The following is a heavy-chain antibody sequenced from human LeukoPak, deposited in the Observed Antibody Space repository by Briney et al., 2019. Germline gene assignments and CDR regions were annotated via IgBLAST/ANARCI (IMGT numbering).Heavy chain of an antibody. CDR2: IYYSGST. Sequence: SETLSLTCTVSGGSISSYYWSWIRQPPGKGLEWNGYIYYSGSTNYNPSLKSRVTISVDTSKNQFSLKLSSVTAADTAVYFCARTQPYYYASGSYYLDYWGQGTLVTVSS. J-gene: IGHJ4*02. CDR3: ARTQPYYYASGSYYLDY. V-gene: IGHV4-59*08. CDR1: GGSISSYY. D-gene: IGHD3-10*01.